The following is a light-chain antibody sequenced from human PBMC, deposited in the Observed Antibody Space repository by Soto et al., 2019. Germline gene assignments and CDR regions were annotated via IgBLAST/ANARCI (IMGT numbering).Light chain of an antibody. Sequence: IVLTHSPGTLSLSPGEGATLSCRASQSVSSSYLAWYQQKPGQAPRLLIYGASTRATGIPARFSGSGSETDFTLTISSLEPEDFAVYYCQHRMNWPLTFGQGNDWRL. CDR2: GAS. J-gene: IGKJ5*01. CDR1: QSVSSSY. V-gene: IGKV3D-20*02. CDR3: QHRMNWPLT.